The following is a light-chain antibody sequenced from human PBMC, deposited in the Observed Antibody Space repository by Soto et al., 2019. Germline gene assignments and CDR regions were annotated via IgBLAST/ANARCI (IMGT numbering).Light chain of an antibody. V-gene: IGKV3-20*01. Sequence: EIVLTQSPGTLSLSPGDRATLSCRASQSFSTSYLAWYQHKPGQAPRLLIHNTFTRATGIPDRFSGSGSGTDFSLTISRLEPEDFAVYYFQQYGGSPFTFGPGTKVDIK. CDR3: QQYGGSPFT. J-gene: IGKJ3*01. CDR2: NTF. CDR1: QSFSTSY.